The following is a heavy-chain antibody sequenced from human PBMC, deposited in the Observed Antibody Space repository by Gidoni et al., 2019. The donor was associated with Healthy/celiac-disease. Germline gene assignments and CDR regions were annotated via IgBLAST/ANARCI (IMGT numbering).Heavy chain of an antibody. CDR2: ISSSGSTI. D-gene: IGHD6-19*01. Sequence: QVQLVESGGGLVKPGGSLRLSCAASGFPFSDYYMIWSRQAPGKGLEWVSYISSSGSTIYYADSVKGRFTISRDNAKNSLYLQMNSLRAEDTAVYYCARAPQEWLVAFDIWGQGTMVTVSS. J-gene: IGHJ3*02. CDR3: ARAPQEWLVAFDI. CDR1: GFPFSDYY. V-gene: IGHV3-11*01.